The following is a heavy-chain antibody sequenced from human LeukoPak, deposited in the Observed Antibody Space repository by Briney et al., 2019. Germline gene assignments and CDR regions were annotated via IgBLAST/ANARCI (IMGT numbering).Heavy chain of an antibody. J-gene: IGHJ4*02. CDR3: ARDRIGCGSTSCYIDY. D-gene: IGHD2-2*02. Sequence: ASVKVSCKASGYTFTDYYMNWVRQAPGQGLEWMGRINPRSGGTDYAQKLQGRVTMTRDTSISTAYMELSSLRSDDTAVYYCARDRIGCGSTSCYIDYWGQGTLVTVSS. V-gene: IGHV1-2*06. CDR1: GYTFTDYY. CDR2: INPRSGGT.